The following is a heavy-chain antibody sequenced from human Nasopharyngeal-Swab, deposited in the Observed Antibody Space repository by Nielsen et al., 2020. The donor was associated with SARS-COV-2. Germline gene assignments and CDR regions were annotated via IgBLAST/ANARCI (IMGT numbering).Heavy chain of an antibody. J-gene: IGHJ3*02. CDR2: IKQDGSEK. Sequence: GESLKISCAASGFTFSNYWMSWVRQAPGKGLEWVANIKQDGSEKYYVDSVKGRFTISRDNAKNSLYLQMNSLRAEDTAVYYCAREWRERGLGSSGSRPQANAFDIWGQGTMVTVSS. CDR3: AREWRERGLGSSGSRPQANAFDI. D-gene: IGHD1-26*01. V-gene: IGHV3-7*01. CDR1: GFTFSNYW.